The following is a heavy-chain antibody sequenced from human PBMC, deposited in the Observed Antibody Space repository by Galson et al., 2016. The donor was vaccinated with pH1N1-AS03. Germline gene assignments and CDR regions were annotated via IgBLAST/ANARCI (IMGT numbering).Heavy chain of an antibody. CDR2: IDNTGST. J-gene: IGHJ3*02. CDR3: ARHLRQGRGVFEI. Sequence: ETLSLTCTVSGGSINNHYLSWIRQPPGKGLEWIGYIDNTGSTTYNPSLQSRLTTAVDTSKNQFSLTLTSVTATDTAVYYCARHLRQGRGVFEIWGQGITVTVSS. V-gene: IGHV4-59*08. D-gene: IGHD2-8*01. CDR1: GGSINNHY.